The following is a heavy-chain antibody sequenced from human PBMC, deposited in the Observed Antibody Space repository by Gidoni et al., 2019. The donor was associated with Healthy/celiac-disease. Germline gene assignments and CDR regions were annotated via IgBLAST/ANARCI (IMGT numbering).Heavy chain of an antibody. V-gene: IGHV4-34*01. CDR1: GGSFSGYY. Sequence: VQLQQWGAGLLKPSETLSLTCAVSGGSFSGYYWTWIRQPPGKGLEWIGQINQSGSTNYSPSLKSRVTISVDTSKKQCSLKLSSVSDADTAVYYCAMGCGDSHPGGYYYGMDVWGQGTTVTVSS. CDR3: AMGCGDSHPGGYYYGMDV. J-gene: IGHJ6*02. D-gene: IGHD3-10*01. CDR2: INQSGST.